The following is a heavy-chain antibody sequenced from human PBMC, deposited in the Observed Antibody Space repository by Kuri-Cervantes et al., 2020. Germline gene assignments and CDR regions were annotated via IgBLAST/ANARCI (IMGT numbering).Heavy chain of an antibody. CDR1: GFTFSSHA. V-gene: IGHV3-23*01. J-gene: IGHJ6*02. Sequence: LTCAASGFTFSSHAMSWVRQAPGKGLEWVSAISGSGGSTYYADSVKGRFTISRDNAKNSLYLQMNSLRDEDTAVYYCARGAYCSGGSCYSRDYYGMDVWGQGTTVTVSS. CDR2: ISGSGGST. D-gene: IGHD2-15*01. CDR3: ARGAYCSGGSCYSRDYYGMDV.